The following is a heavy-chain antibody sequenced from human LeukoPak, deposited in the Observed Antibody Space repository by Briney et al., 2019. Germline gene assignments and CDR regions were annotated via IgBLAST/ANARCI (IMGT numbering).Heavy chain of an antibody. CDR1: GFTVSSNY. V-gene: IGHV3-66*01. J-gene: IGHJ4*02. D-gene: IGHD6-19*01. CDR3: AKNKYSSGWYLSYFDY. Sequence: GGSLRLSCAASGFTVSSNYMSWVRQAPGKGLEWVSVIHSGGSTYYADSVKGRFTISRDNSKNTLYLQMNSLRAEDTAVYYCAKNKYSSGWYLSYFDYWGQGTLVTVSS. CDR2: IHSGGST.